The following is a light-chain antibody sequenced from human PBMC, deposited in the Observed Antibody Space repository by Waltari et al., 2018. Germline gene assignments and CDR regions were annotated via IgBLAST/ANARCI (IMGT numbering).Light chain of an antibody. CDR2: KAS. V-gene: IGKV1-5*03. J-gene: IGKJ4*01. CDR3: QEYDSLTVT. Sequence: DIQMTQSPSTLSASVGDRVTITCRASQSIKNNLAWYQQKPGKAPKVLIHKASRLESGVPSRFSGSGYGTEFTLTISSLQPDDFATYYGQEYDSLTVTFGGGTKVEIK. CDR1: QSIKNN.